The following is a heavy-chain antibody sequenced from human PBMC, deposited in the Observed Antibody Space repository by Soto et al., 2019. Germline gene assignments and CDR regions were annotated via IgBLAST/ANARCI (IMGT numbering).Heavy chain of an antibody. J-gene: IGHJ4*02. Sequence: PGGSLRLSFASSGFTFSSCSMNWVRQAPGKGLEWVSFISGSGDTKYYADSVKGRFTISRDNAKNSLYLQMSSLRDEDTAVYYCAKYCSSDVCFDYWGQGALVTVSS. V-gene: IGHV3-48*02. CDR2: ISGSGDTK. D-gene: IGHD2-8*01. CDR1: GFTFSSCS. CDR3: AKYCSSDVCFDY.